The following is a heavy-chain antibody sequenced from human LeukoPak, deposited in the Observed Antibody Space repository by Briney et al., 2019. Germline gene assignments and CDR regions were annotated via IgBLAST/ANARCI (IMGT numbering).Heavy chain of an antibody. CDR3: ARLIAVAANGFDY. D-gene: IGHD6-19*01. Sequence: SETLSLTCTVSGGSISSSSYYWGWIRQPPGKGLEWIGSIYYSGSTYYNPSLKSRVTISVDTSKSQFSLKLSSVTAADTAVYYCARLIAVAANGFDYWGQGTLVTVSS. CDR1: GGSISSSSYY. J-gene: IGHJ4*02. V-gene: IGHV4-39*01. CDR2: IYYSGST.